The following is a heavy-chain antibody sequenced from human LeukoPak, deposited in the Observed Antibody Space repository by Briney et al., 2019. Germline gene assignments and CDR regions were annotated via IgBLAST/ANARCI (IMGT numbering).Heavy chain of an antibody. Sequence: GGSLRLSCAASGFTFSNYAMNWVRQAPGKGLEWVAVISYDGSNKYYADSVKGRFTISRDNSKNTLYLQMNSPRAEDTAVYYCVRGREQWLGDFDYWGQGTLVTVSS. D-gene: IGHD6-19*01. CDR1: GFTFSNYA. CDR2: ISYDGSNK. V-gene: IGHV3-30-3*01. J-gene: IGHJ4*02. CDR3: VRGREQWLGDFDY.